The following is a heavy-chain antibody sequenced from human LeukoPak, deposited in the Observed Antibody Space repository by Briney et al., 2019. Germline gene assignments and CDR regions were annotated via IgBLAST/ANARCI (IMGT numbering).Heavy chain of an antibody. V-gene: IGHV4-39*07. Sequence: TSETLSLTCTVSGGSISSGGYYWSWIRQHPGKGLEWIGEINHSGSTNYNPSLKSRVTISVDTSKNQFSLKLSSVTAADTAVYYCASSSAWDAFDIWGQGTMVTVSS. CDR3: ASSSAWDAFDI. CDR1: GGSISSGGYY. D-gene: IGHD3-22*01. CDR2: INHSGST. J-gene: IGHJ3*02.